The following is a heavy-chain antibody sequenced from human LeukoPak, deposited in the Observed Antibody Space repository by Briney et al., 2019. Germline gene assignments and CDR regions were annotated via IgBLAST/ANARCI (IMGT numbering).Heavy chain of an antibody. CDR1: GGSISPYY. CDR3: AKGDIYFDY. D-gene: IGHD3-10*01. CDR2: VHYSGST. V-gene: IGHV4-59*08. J-gene: IGHJ4*02. Sequence: PSETLSLTCTVSGGSISPYYWSWSRQPPGKGLEWIGYVHYSGSTKYNPSLKSRVTISLDTSKNQFSLRLSSVSAADTAVYYCAKGDIYFDYWGQGTLVTVSS.